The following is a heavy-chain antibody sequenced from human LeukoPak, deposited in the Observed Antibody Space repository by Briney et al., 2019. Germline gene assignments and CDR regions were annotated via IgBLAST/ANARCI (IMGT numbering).Heavy chain of an antibody. CDR3: ARRGIYRRAAPFDY. V-gene: IGHV4-39*07. Sequence: SETLSLTCTVSGDSSTNSLYYWGWIRQPPGKGLEWIGSIAYSGSTYYNPSLKSRATISIDTSKNQFSLKLSSVTAADTAVYYCARRGIYRRAAPFDYWGQGTLVTVSS. CDR1: GDSSTNSLYY. J-gene: IGHJ4*02. D-gene: IGHD3-16*01. CDR2: IAYSGST.